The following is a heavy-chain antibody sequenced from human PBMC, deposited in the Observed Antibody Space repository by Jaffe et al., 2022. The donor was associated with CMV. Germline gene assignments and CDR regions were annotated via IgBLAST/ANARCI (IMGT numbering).Heavy chain of an antibody. CDR2: IWYDGSNK. CDR3: ARGYCSGGSCYWGGYYFDY. J-gene: IGHJ4*02. D-gene: IGHD2-15*01. Sequence: QVQLVESGGGVVQPGRSLRLSCAASGFTFSSYGMHWVRQAPGKGLEWVAVIWYDGSNKYYADSVKGRFTISRDNSKNTLYLQMNSLRAEDTAVYYCARGYCSGGSCYWGGYYFDYWGQGTLVTVSS. V-gene: IGHV3-33*01. CDR1: GFTFSSYG.